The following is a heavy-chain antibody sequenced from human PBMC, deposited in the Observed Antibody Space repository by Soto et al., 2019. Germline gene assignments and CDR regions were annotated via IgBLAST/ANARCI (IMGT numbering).Heavy chain of an antibody. CDR2: ISAYNGNT. D-gene: IGHD2-2*01. V-gene: IGHV1-18*01. CDR3: ARNIVVVPAAVYYYYYYMDV. J-gene: IGHJ6*03. CDR1: GYTFTSYG. Sequence: VASVKVSCKASGYTFTSYGISWVRQAPGQGLEWMGWISAYNGNTNYAQKLQGRVTMTTDTSTSTAYMELRSLRSDDTAVYYCARNIVVVPAAVYYYYYYMDVWGKGTTVTVSS.